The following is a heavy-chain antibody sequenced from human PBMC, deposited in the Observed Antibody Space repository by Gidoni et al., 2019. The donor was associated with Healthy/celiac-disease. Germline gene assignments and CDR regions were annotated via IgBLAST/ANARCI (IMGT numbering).Heavy chain of an antibody. V-gene: IGHV1-2*04. CDR2: INPNSGGT. Sequence: QVQLVQSGAEVKKPGASVKVSCKASGYTFTGYYMHWVRQAPGQGLEWMGWINPNSGGTNYAQKFQGWVTMTRDTSISTAYMELSRLRSDDTAVYYCARGVLLTRLIPEWESYGMDVWGQGTTVTVSS. CDR1: GYTFTGYY. D-gene: IGHD1-26*01. J-gene: IGHJ6*02. CDR3: ARGVLLTRLIPEWESYGMDV.